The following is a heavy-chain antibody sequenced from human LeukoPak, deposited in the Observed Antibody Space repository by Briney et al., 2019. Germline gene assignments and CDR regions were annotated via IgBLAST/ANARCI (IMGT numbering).Heavy chain of an antibody. J-gene: IGHJ3*01. D-gene: IGHD2-15*01. CDR2: INPNSGAT. CDR3: ARDNAEGFCSGGTCYGDAFDL. Sequence: ASVKVSCKASGYTFTGHYLHWVRQAPGQRLEWMGWINPNSGATNYGQKFQGRVTMTRDTPISTAYMELSSLASDDTAVYYCARDNAEGFCSGGTCYGDAFDLWGQETMITVSS. CDR1: GYTFTGHY. V-gene: IGHV1-2*02.